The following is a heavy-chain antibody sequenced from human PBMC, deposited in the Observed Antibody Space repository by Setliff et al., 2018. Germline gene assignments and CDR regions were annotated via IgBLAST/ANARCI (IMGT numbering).Heavy chain of an antibody. D-gene: IGHD2-2*03. J-gene: IGHJ5*02. CDR2: ITSSGTTT. V-gene: IGHV3-11*01. Sequence: GGSLRLSCAASGFTFSSYWMSWIRQAPGKGLEWVSYITSSGTTTFYTDSVKGRFAISRDNARNSLYLQMNSLRVEDTAVYYCARDGYPGTSWGQGTLVTVSS. CDR1: GFTFSSYW. CDR3: ARDGYPGTS.